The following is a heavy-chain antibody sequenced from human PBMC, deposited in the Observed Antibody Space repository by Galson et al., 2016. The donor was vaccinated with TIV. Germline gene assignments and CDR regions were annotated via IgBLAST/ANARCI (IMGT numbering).Heavy chain of an antibody. CDR3: TRDGRGNWEYVDYFDY. J-gene: IGHJ4*02. CDR1: GFTFDSYT. D-gene: IGHD7-27*01. Sequence: SLRLSCAASGFTFDSYTFHWVRQTPGKGLERVAIISHDGNNKDFADSVQGRFTISRDSSKSTVFLQMNSLRLEDTAVYYCTRDGRGNWEYVDYFDYWGQGTLVTVSS. V-gene: IGHV3-30-3*01. CDR2: ISHDGNNK.